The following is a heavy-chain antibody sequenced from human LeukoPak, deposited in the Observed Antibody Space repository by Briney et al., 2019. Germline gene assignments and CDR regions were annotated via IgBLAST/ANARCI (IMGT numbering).Heavy chain of an antibody. J-gene: IGHJ4*02. Sequence: KPSETLSLTCAVYGGSSSGYYWSWIRQPPGKGLEWIGEINHSGSTNYNPSLKSRVTISVDTSKNQFSLKLSSVTAADTAVYYCARAPYYDFWSGYSSPFDYWGQGTLVTVSS. CDR1: GGSSSGYY. CDR2: INHSGST. D-gene: IGHD3-3*01. V-gene: IGHV4-34*01. CDR3: ARAPYYDFWSGYSSPFDY.